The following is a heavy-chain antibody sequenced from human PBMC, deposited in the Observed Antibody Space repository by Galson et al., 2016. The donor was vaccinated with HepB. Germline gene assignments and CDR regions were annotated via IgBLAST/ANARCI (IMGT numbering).Heavy chain of an antibody. Sequence: TLSLTCVVSGDSISSGGYSWSWIRQPPGKGLEWIGYIYQSGTTYYNPSLESRVTISVDRSKNQLSLKLSSVTAADTAVYYCARVPCGGDCHYFDYWGQGTLVTVSS. CDR2: IYQSGTT. J-gene: IGHJ4*02. CDR1: GDSISSGGYS. V-gene: IGHV4-30-2*01. CDR3: ARVPCGGDCHYFDY. D-gene: IGHD2-21*02.